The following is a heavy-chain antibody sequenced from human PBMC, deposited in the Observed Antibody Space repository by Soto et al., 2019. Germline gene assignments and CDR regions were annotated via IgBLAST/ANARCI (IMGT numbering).Heavy chain of an antibody. V-gene: IGHV4-4*02. J-gene: IGHJ6*02. CDR3: ARRKYYYDSSGYYQPYYGMDV. CDR1: GGSISSSNW. CDR2: IYHSGST. D-gene: IGHD3-22*01. Sequence: KASETLSVTCAVCGGSISSSNWWSWVRQPPGKGLEWIGEIYHSGSTNYNPSLKSRVTISVDKSKNQFSLKLSSVTAADTAVYYCARRKYYYDSSGYYQPYYGMDVWGHGTTVTVSS.